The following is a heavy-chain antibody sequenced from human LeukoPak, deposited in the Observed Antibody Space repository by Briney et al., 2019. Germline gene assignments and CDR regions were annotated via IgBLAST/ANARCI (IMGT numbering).Heavy chain of an antibody. CDR3: ARDFLPVVVTATPSPSVDP. V-gene: IGHV3-21*01. J-gene: IGHJ5*02. CDR1: GFTFSSYS. Sequence: PGGSLRLSCAASGFTFSSYSMSWVRQAPGKGLEWVSSISSSSSYIYYADSVKGRFTISRDNAKNSLYLQMNSLRAEDTAVYYCARDFLPVVVTATPSPSVDPWGQGTLVTVSS. D-gene: IGHD2-21*02. CDR2: ISSSSSYI.